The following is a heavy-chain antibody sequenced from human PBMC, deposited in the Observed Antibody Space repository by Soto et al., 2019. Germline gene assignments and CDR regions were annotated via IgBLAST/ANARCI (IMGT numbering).Heavy chain of an antibody. D-gene: IGHD3-22*01. CDR2: ISGSGGIT. CDR1: GFTFSSYA. J-gene: IGHJ4*02. Sequence: EVQLLESGGGLVQPGGSQRLSCAASGFTFSSYALIWVRQAPGKGLEWVSIISGSGGITYYADSVKGRFTTSRDNSKNTLYLQMTSRRAEHTAAKYCAKMSPADSIGYHPGIDYWGQGTLVPVSA. V-gene: IGHV3-23*01. CDR3: AKMSPADSIGYHPGIDY.